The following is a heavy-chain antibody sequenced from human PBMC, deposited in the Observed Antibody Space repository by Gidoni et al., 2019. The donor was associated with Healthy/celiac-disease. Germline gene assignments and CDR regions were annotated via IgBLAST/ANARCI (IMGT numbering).Heavy chain of an antibody. D-gene: IGHD3-10*01. CDR2: ISYDGSNK. V-gene: IGHV3-30*03. Sequence: QVQLVESGGGVVQPGRSLRLSCAASGFTFSSYGMHWVRQAPGKGLEWVAVISYDGSNKYYADSVKGRFTISRDNSKNTLYLQMNSLRAEDTAVYYCARDAVSLVRGVRNDAFDIWGQGTMVTVSS. CDR1: GFTFSSYG. CDR3: ARDAVSLVRGVRNDAFDI. J-gene: IGHJ3*02.